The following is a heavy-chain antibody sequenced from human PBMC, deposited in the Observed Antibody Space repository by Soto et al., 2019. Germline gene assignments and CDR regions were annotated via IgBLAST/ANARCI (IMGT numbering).Heavy chain of an antibody. CDR1: GGSISSGDYY. CDR2: ITWNGDSS. Sequence: PSETLSLTCTVSGGSISSGDYYWSWIRQPPGKGLEWVSLITWNGDSSDYADSVKGRFTVSRDNTKDSLYLQMNSLSIDDTALYFCVKGGKFKAFDVWGQGTLGTVSS. D-gene: IGHD1-26*01. J-gene: IGHJ3*01. CDR3: VKGGKFKAFDV. V-gene: IGHV3-43*01.